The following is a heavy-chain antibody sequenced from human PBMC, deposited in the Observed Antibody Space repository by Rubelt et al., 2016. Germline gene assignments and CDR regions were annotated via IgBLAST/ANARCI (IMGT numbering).Heavy chain of an antibody. CDR2: IYYSGST. Sequence: QLQLQESGPGLVKPSETLSLTCTVSGGSISSSSYYWGWIRQPPGKGLEWIGSIYYSGSTYYNPSLKGRVTISVDTSKNQFSLKLSSVTAADTAVYYCARLVTAVAGNHMDVWGKGTTVTVSS. D-gene: IGHD6-19*01. J-gene: IGHJ6*03. CDR3: ARLVTAVAGNHMDV. CDR1: GGSISSSSYY. V-gene: IGHV4-39*07.